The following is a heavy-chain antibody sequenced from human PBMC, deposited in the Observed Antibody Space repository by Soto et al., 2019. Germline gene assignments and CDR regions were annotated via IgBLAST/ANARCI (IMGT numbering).Heavy chain of an antibody. CDR2: ISSSSSYI. J-gene: IGHJ5*02. V-gene: IGHV3-21*01. CDR3: ARSFSVLAAAVP. D-gene: IGHD6-13*01. Sequence: GGSLRLSCAASGFTFSSYSMNWVRQAPGKGLEWVSSISSSSSYIYYADSVKGRFTISRDNAKNSLYLQMNSLRAEDTAVYYCARSFSVLAAAVPWGQGTLVTVSS. CDR1: GFTFSSYS.